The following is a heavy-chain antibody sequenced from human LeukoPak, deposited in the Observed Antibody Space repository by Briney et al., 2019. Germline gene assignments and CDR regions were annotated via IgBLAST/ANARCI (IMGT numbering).Heavy chain of an antibody. V-gene: IGHV3-23*01. D-gene: IGHD1-1*01. CDR3: ARDPVPATARHFDY. Sequence: GGSLRLSCAASGFTFISYEMNWVRQAPGKGLKWVSVVSGSGDDTDYADSVKGRFTISRDNSKNTLYLQMNSLRGEDTGVYYCARDPVPATARHFDYWGQGTLVTVSS. CDR2: VSGSGDDT. J-gene: IGHJ4*02. CDR1: GFTFISYE.